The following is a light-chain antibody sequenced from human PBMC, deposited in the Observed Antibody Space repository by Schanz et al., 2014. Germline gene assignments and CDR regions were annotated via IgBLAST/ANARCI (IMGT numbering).Light chain of an antibody. CDR2: DVN. Sequence: QSALTQPASVSGSPGQSITISCTGTSSDVGGYDYVSWYQHHPGKAPKLMIYDVNNRPSGVPNRFSGSKSGNTASLTISGLQAEDEADYYCVSYTSSSTVVFGGGTKLTVL. CDR3: VSYTSSSTVV. J-gene: IGLJ2*01. CDR1: SSDVGGYDY. V-gene: IGLV2-14*03.